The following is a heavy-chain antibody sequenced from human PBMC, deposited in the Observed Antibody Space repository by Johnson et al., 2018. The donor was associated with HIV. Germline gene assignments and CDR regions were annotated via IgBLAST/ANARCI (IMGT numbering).Heavy chain of an antibody. D-gene: IGHD2-15*01. CDR3: TRGWSAFDI. CDR1: GFTFSSYW. J-gene: IGHJ3*02. Sequence: QVQLVESGGGLVQPGGSLRLSCAASGFTFSSYWMSWIRQAPGKGLEWVSYISSSGTTMYYADSVKGRFTISRDNAKNTLNLQMNSLRAEDTAVYYCTRGWSAFDIWGQGTMVTVSS. CDR2: ISSSGTTM. V-gene: IGHV3-11*04.